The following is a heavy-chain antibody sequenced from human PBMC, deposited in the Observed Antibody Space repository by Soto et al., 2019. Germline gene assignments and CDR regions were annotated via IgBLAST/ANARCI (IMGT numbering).Heavy chain of an antibody. Sequence: PGRSLGLSCAASGFTFSSYEMNWARQAPGKGLEWVSYIRSSGSTIYYADSVKGRFTISRDNAKNSLYLQMNSLRAEDTAVYYYARDRDSFCYYGYHYDVMDVWGQGSTV. J-gene: IGHJ6*02. V-gene: IGHV3-48*03. CDR1: GFTFSSYE. D-gene: IGHD3-22*01. CDR2: IRSSGSTI. CDR3: ARDRDSFCYYGYHYDVMDV.